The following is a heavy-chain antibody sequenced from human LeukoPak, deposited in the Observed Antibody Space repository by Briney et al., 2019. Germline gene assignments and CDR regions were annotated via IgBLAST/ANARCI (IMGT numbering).Heavy chain of an antibody. J-gene: IGHJ4*02. CDR3: TRVAEAAAFDS. V-gene: IGHV3-21*06. CDR1: GFTFSTYS. CDR2: ISRNSRYI. D-gene: IGHD6-13*01. Sequence: GGSLRLSCAASGFTFSTYSMNWVRQAPGKGLEWVSSISRNSRYIYYADSMRGRFTISRDNAKNSLYLQMNSLKPEDTAVYYCTRVAEAAAFDSWGQGTLVTVSS.